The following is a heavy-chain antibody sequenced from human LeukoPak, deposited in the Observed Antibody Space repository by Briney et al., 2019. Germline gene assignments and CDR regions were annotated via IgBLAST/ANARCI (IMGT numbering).Heavy chain of an antibody. CDR3: TTGIGNYYYY. Sequence: PGGSLRLSCAASGSTFSRYWMHWVRQAPGKGLVWASRVKSDGSDTIYADSAKGRFTISRDNAKNTLYLQMDSLRAEDTAVYYCTTGIGNYYYYWGQGTLVTVAS. CDR2: VKSDGSDT. J-gene: IGHJ4*02. CDR1: GSTFSRYW. V-gene: IGHV3-74*01. D-gene: IGHD3-10*01.